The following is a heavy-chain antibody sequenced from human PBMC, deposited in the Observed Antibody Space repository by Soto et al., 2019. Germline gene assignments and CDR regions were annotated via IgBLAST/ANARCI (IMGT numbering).Heavy chain of an antibody. CDR1: GGSFSGYY. J-gene: IGHJ4*02. CDR3: ARGNIAAAVYY. Sequence: TSETLSLTCAVYGGSFSGYYWNWIRQPPGKGLEWIGQVNHSGRTNSNPSLKSRVTISVDTSKDQFSLKLSSVTAADTAVYYCARGNIAAAVYYWGQGTLVTVSS. V-gene: IGHV4-34*01. D-gene: IGHD6-13*01. CDR2: VNHSGRT.